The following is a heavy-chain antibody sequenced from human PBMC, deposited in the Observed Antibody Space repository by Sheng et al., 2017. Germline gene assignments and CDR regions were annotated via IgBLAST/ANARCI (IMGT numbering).Heavy chain of an antibody. CDR2: ISGSGSST. J-gene: IGHJ5*02. CDR1: GFTFSSYA. D-gene: IGHD6-13*01. Sequence: EVHLVESGGDLVQPGGSLRLSCAASGFTFSSYAMTWVRQAPGKGLEWVSIISGSGSSTYYADSVKGRFTVSRDNSKNTLYLQMNGLRAGDTALYYCAKCDSSWPYNWFDPWGQGTLVIVSS. V-gene: IGHV3-23*04. CDR3: AKCDSSWPYNWFDP.